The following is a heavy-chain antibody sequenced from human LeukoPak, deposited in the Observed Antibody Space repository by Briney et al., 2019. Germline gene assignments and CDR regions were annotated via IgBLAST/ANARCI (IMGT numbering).Heavy chain of an antibody. CDR3: ARDGSGTHFDY. CDR2: ISSTSSYI. CDR1: GFTFSSYS. D-gene: IGHD3-10*01. J-gene: IGHJ4*02. Sequence: PGGSLRVSCAASGFTFSSYSMNWVRQAPGKGLQWVSSISSTSSYIYYADSVKGRFTISRDNAKNSLYLQMNSLRAEDTAVYYCARDGSGTHFDYWGQGTLVTVSS. V-gene: IGHV3-21*01.